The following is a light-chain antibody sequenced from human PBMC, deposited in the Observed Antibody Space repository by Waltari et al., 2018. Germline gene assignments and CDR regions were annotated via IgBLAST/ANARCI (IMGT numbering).Light chain of an antibody. V-gene: IGLV8-61*01. CDR2: KAD. J-gene: IGLJ3*02. CDR3: ALYMGSGIWV. Sequence: QTVVTQEPSLSVSPGGTVTLTCALSSGSFSTTSYATWYQQSPGQAPRTLVYKADSRSSGVPDRFSGSILGNKAALTITGAQADDESDYYCALYMGSGIWVFGGGTKLTVL. CDR1: SGSFSTTSY.